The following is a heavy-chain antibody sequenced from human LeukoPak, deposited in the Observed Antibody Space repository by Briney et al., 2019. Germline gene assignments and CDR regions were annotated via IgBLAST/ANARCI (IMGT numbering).Heavy chain of an antibody. CDR3: AKDGYDILTGYDSWFDP. CDR1: GFTFSSYA. D-gene: IGHD3-9*01. J-gene: IGHJ5*02. V-gene: IGHV3-23*01. Sequence: PGGSLRLSCAASGFTFSSYAMSWVRQAPGKGLEWVSAISGSGGSTYYADSVKGRFTISRDNSKNTLYPQMNSLRAEDTAVYYCAKDGYDILTGYDSWFDPWGQGTLVTVSS. CDR2: ISGSGGST.